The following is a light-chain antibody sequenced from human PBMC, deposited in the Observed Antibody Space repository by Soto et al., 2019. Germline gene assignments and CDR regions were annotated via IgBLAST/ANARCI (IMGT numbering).Light chain of an antibody. Sequence: DIQMTQSPSTLSASVGDRVTITCRASQSISTWLAGYQQKPGKAPKLLIYDAFYLERGVPSRFSGSGSGTEFTLTISSLQPDDLATYYCQQYNSFWRFGQGTKVEI. V-gene: IGKV1-5*01. CDR2: DAF. J-gene: IGKJ1*01. CDR1: QSISTW. CDR3: QQYNSFWR.